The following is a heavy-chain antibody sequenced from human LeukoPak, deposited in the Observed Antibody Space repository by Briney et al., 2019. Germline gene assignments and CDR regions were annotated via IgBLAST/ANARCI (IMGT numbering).Heavy chain of an antibody. V-gene: IGHV5-51*01. CDR2: IYPGDSDT. CDR3: ASLGGSTSQDNWFDP. Sequence: GESLKISCKGSGYSFTSYWIGWVRRMPGKGLEWMGIIYPGDSDTRYSPSFQGQVTISADKSISTAYLQWSSLKASDTAMYYCASLGGSTSQDNWFDPWGQGTLVTVSS. CDR1: GYSFTSYW. J-gene: IGHJ5*02. D-gene: IGHD2-2*01.